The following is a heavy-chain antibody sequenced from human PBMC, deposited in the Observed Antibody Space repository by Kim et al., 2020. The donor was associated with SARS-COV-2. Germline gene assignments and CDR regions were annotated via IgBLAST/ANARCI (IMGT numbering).Heavy chain of an antibody. Sequence: ASVKVSCKASGYTFTYYAIDWVRQAPGQRLEWMGWINTGDGNTEYSQKFHDRVTITRDTSASTTYMELSRLTSEDSGVYYCARGGLFHLLGIAFADWG. CDR3: ARGGLFHLLGIAFAD. CDR2: INTGDGNT. D-gene: IGHD2-2*01. CDR1: GYTFTYYA. J-gene: IGHJ4*01. V-gene: IGHV1-3*04.